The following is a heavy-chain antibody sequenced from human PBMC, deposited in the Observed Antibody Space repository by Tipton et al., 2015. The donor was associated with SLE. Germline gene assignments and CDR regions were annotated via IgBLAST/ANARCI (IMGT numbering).Heavy chain of an antibody. CDR3: ARDCDYGSGSYYYMDV. D-gene: IGHD3-10*01. V-gene: IGHV3-23*01. Sequence: SLRLSCAASGFTFSSYAMSWVRQAPGKGLEWVSAISGSGGSTYYADSVKGRFTISRDNAKNSLYLQMNSLRAEDTAVYYCARDCDYGSGSYYYMDVWGKGTTVTVSS. CDR2: ISGSGGST. J-gene: IGHJ6*03. CDR1: GFTFSSYA.